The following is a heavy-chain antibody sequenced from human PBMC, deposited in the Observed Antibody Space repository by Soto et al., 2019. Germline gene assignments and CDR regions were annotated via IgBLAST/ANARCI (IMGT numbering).Heavy chain of an antibody. D-gene: IGHD6-13*01. V-gene: IGHV3-30-3*01. Sequence: QVQLVESGGGVVQPGRSLRLSCAASGFTFSSYAMHWVRQAPGKGLEWVAVISYDGSNKYYADSVKGRFTISRDNSKNTLYVQMNSLRAEDTAVYYCARAKVSGIAAALEYWGQGTLVTVSS. CDR3: ARAKVSGIAAALEY. J-gene: IGHJ4*02. CDR1: GFTFSSYA. CDR2: ISYDGSNK.